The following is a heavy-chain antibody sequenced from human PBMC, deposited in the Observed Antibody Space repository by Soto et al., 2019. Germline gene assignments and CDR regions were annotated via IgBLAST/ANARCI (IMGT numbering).Heavy chain of an antibody. D-gene: IGHD5-12*01. CDR3: AKASNPSATIKGSYYYYMDV. CDR2: ISWNSGSI. J-gene: IGHJ6*03. CDR1: GFTFDDYA. V-gene: IGHV3-9*01. Sequence: GGSLRLSCAASGFTFDDYAMHWVRQAPGKGLEWVSGISWNSGSIGYADSVKGRFTISRDNAKNSLYLQMNSLRAEDTALYYCAKASNPSATIKGSYYYYMDVWGKGTTVTVSS.